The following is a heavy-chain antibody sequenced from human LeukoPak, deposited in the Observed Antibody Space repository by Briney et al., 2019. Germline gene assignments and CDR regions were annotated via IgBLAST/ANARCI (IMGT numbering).Heavy chain of an antibody. CDR3: ATDLCSSTSCRGNYYYYMDV. CDR2: FDPEDGET. J-gene: IGHJ6*03. V-gene: IGHV1-24*01. CDR1: GCTLTELS. D-gene: IGHD2-2*01. Sequence: ASVKVSCKVSGCTLTELSMHWVRQAPGKGLEWMGGFDPEDGETIYAQKFQGRVTMTEDTSTDTAYMELSSLRSEDTAVYYCATDLCSSTSCRGNYYYYMDVWGKGTTVTVSS.